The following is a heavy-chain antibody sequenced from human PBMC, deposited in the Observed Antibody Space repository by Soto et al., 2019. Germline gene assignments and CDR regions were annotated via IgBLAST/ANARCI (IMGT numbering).Heavy chain of an antibody. CDR3: ARLVSAAANDY. V-gene: IGHV3-7*04. J-gene: IGHJ4*02. Sequence: EVQLVESGGGLVQPGGSLRLSCAASGFTFSSYWMSWVRQAPGKGLEWVANIKGDGNEIYYVDSVKGRFTISRDNAKNSLYLQKNSLRAEDTAVYYCARLVSAAANDYWGQGALVTVSS. CDR2: IKGDGNEI. CDR1: GFTFSSYW. D-gene: IGHD1-26*01.